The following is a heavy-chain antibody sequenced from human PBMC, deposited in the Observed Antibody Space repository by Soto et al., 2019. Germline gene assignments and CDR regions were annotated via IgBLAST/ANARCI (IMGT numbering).Heavy chain of an antibody. D-gene: IGHD2-21*01. J-gene: IGHJ5*01. Sequence: EVQLLESGGGVVRPGGSLRLSCAASGFTFRKFVMSWVRQAPGKGLQWVSAIRATGGQTFYADSVKGRFTISRDNSKNMLYLQINSLRDEDTALYFCAQDRGWGVVSPSHDSWGQGTLVTVSS. CDR3: AQDRGWGVVSPSHDS. V-gene: IGHV3-23*01. CDR1: GFTFRKFV. CDR2: IRATGGQT.